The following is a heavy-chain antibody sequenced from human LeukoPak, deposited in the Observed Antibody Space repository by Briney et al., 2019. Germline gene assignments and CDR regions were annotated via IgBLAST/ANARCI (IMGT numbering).Heavy chain of an antibody. CDR2: ISSSSSTI. V-gene: IGHV3-48*01. D-gene: IGHD1-26*01. CDR1: GFTFSSYS. Sequence: GGSLRLSCAASGFTFSSYSMNSVRQAPGKGLGWDSYISSSSSTINYADSVKGRFTISRDNAKNSLYLQMNSLRAEDTAVYYCARVWGGVSGSYYFDYWGQGTLVTVSS. CDR3: ARVWGGVSGSYYFDY. J-gene: IGHJ4*02.